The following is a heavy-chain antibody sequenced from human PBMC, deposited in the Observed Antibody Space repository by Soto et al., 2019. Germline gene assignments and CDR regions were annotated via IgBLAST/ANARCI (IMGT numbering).Heavy chain of an antibody. J-gene: IGHJ4*01. Sequence: PGGSLRLSCAASGFTFDDYAMHWVRQAPGKGLEWVSGISWNSGSIGYADSVKGRFTISRDNAKNSLYLQMNSLRAEDTALYYWSSSLPVVEVVYFDYWGHGTLVTVSS. CDR1: GFTFDDYA. D-gene: IGHD2-15*01. CDR3: SSSLPVVEVVYFDY. CDR2: ISWNSGSI. V-gene: IGHV3-9*01.